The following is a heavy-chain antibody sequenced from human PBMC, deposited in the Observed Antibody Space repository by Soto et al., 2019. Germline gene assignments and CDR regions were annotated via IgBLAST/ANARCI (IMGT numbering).Heavy chain of an antibody. J-gene: IGHJ2*01. CDR3: ARGPPDTILGVVTQYWYFDL. V-gene: IGHV1-69*02. D-gene: IGHD3-3*01. CDR1: GGTFSSYT. CDR2: IIPILGIA. Sequence: QVQLVQSGAEVKKPGSSVKVSCKASGGTFSSYTISWVRQAPGQGLEWMGRIIPILGIANYAQKFQGRVTITADKSTSTAYMELSSLRSEDTAVYYCARGPPDTILGVVTQYWYFDLWGRGTLVTVSS.